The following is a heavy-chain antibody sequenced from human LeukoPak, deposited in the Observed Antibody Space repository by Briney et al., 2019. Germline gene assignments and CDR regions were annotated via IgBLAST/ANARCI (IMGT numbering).Heavy chain of an antibody. Sequence: HPGGSPRLSCAASGFTFSSYGMHWVRQAPGKGLEWVAVISYDGSNKYYADSVKGRFTISRDNSKNTLYLQMNSLRAEDTAVYYCAKDPYDSSGYYLGGPDYWGQGTLVTVSS. CDR3: AKDPYDSSGYYLGGPDY. CDR1: GFTFSSYG. V-gene: IGHV3-30*18. J-gene: IGHJ4*02. D-gene: IGHD3-22*01. CDR2: ISYDGSNK.